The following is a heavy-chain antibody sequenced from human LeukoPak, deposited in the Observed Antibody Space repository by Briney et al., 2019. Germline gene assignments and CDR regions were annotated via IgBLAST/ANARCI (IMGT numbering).Heavy chain of an antibody. CDR3: VRHKSSSTNCNDY. J-gene: IGHJ4*02. CDR1: GFTFRSYW. V-gene: IGHV3-7*03. CDR2: INQCGREK. Sequence: GGSLRLSCAASGFTFRSYWMSWLRQAPGKGLDGVANINQCGREKHFVDCVKGRFTISRDNAKNSLYLQINSLRAEYTAVYYCVRHKSSSTNCNDYWGQGTTVTVSS. D-gene: IGHD2-2*01.